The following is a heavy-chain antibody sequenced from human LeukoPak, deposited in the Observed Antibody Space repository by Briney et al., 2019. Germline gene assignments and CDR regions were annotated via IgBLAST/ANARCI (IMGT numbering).Heavy chain of an antibody. Sequence: SVKVSCKASGGTFSSYAISWVRQAPGQGLEWMGRIIPILGIANYAQKFQGRVTITADKSTSTVYMELSSLRSEDTAVYYCARCLGGSGRYYYGMDVWGQGTTVTVSS. V-gene: IGHV1-69*04. J-gene: IGHJ6*02. CDR2: IIPILGIA. CDR1: GGTFSSYA. CDR3: ARCLGGSGRYYYGMDV. D-gene: IGHD3-10*01.